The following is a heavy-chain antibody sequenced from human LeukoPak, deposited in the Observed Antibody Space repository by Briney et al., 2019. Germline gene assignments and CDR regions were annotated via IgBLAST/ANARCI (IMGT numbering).Heavy chain of an antibody. CDR1: GFTFSSYA. D-gene: IGHD5-18*01. CDR3: AKDPYSGYSPAYFDY. J-gene: IGHJ4*02. CDR2: ISGSGGST. V-gene: IGHV3-23*01. Sequence: PGGSLRLSCAASGFTFSSYAMSWVRQAPGKGLEWVSAISGSGGSTYYADSVKGQFTISRDNSKNTLYLQMNSLRAEDTAVYYCAKDPYSGYSPAYFDYWGQGTLVTVSS.